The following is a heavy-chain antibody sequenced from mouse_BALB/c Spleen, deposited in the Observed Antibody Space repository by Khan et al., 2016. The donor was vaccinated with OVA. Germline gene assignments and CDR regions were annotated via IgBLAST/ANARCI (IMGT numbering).Heavy chain of an antibody. CDR2: ISTYYGDA. Sequence: VQLQQSGAELVRPGVSVKISCKGSGYTFTDYAMHWVKQSHAKSLEWIGVISTYYGDASYNQKFEGKATMTVDKSSSTAYMELARLTSEDSAIYYCAREGVRKAMDYWGQGTSVTVSS. D-gene: IGHD2-14*01. CDR3: AREGVRKAMDY. CDR1: GYTFTDYA. J-gene: IGHJ4*01. V-gene: IGHV1S137*01.